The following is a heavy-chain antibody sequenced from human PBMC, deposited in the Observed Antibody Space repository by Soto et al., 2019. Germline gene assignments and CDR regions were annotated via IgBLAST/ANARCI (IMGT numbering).Heavy chain of an antibody. Sequence: QLQLQESGPGLVKPSETLSLTCTVSGGSISSSSYYWGWIRQPPGKGLEWIGSIYYSGSTYYNPSLKSRVTISVDTSKNQFSLKLSSVTAADTAVYYCARLSYGSGSRPFDYWGQGTLVTVSS. CDR3: ARLSYGSGSRPFDY. D-gene: IGHD3-10*01. CDR2: IYYSGST. J-gene: IGHJ4*02. V-gene: IGHV4-39*01. CDR1: GGSISSSSYY.